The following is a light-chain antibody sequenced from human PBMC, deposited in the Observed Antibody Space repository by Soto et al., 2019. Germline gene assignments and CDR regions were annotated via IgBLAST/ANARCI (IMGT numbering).Light chain of an antibody. Sequence: DIQMTQSPSSVSASVGDRVTVTCRASQGISYFFAWYQQKPGKAPKLLISAASTLQSGVPSRFSGSGSGTDFTLTITNLQPEDFATYYCQQANSFPFTFGGGTKVEIK. CDR3: QQANSFPFT. V-gene: IGKV1-12*01. CDR1: QGISYF. J-gene: IGKJ4*01. CDR2: AAS.